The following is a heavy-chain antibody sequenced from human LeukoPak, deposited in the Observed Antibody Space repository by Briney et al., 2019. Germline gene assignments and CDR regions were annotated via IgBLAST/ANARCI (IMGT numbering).Heavy chain of an antibody. V-gene: IGHV4-34*01. D-gene: IGHD3-22*01. CDR1: GGSFSGYY. CDR3: ARDVPVRVRGYYDSSGYYFPIDP. J-gene: IGHJ5*02. CDR2: INHSGST. Sequence: PSETLSLTCAVYGGSFSGYYWSWIRQPPGKGLEWIGEINHSGSTNYNPSLKSRVTISVDTSKNQFSLKLSSVTAADTALYYCARDVPVRVRGYYDSSGYYFPIDPWGQGTLVTVSS.